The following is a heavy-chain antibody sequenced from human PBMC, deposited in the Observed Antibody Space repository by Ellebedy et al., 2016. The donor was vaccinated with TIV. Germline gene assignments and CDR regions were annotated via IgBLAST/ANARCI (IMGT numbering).Heavy chain of an antibody. D-gene: IGHD6-19*01. CDR1: GSTFSSYP. CDR2: ISYDGSIK. CDR3: AKEPIEYSSAWYCDS. J-gene: IGHJ4*02. Sequence: PGGSLRLSCAASGSTFSSYPMHWVRQAPGKGLEWVAVISYDGSIKYHADSVKGRFTISRDNSKNTQYLQMNSLRVEDTAVYYCAKEPIEYSSAWYCDSWGQGTLVTVSS. V-gene: IGHV3-30-3*01.